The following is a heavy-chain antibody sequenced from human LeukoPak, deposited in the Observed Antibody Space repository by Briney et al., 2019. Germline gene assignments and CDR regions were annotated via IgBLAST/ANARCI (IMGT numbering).Heavy chain of an antibody. CDR3: AALTLGYYYGMDV. Sequence: ASVKVSCKASGYTFTAYYMHWVRQAPGQGVEWMGWINPNSVGTKYAQKFQGRVTMTRDTSISTAYMELSRLGSDDTAVYYCAALTLGYYYGMDVWGQGTTVTVSS. D-gene: IGHD3-9*01. V-gene: IGHV1-2*02. CDR2: INPNSVGT. CDR1: GYTFTAYY. J-gene: IGHJ6*02.